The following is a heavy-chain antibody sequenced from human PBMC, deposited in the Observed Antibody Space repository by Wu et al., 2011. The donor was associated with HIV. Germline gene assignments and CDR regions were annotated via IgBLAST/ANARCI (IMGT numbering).Heavy chain of an antibody. V-gene: IGHV1-24*01. CDR2: FDPEDGEK. J-gene: IGHJ1*01. CDR1: GYTLTDSS. CDR3: ARPYCSGGSCYFEYFST. Sequence: QVQLVQSGAEVKKPGASVKVSCKVSGYTLTDSSMHWVRQAPGKGLEWMGGFDPEDGEKIYAQKFQGRVTMTEDTSTDTAYMELSSLRSDDTAVYYCARPYCSGGSCYFEYFSTGARAPWSPSP. D-gene: IGHD2-15*01.